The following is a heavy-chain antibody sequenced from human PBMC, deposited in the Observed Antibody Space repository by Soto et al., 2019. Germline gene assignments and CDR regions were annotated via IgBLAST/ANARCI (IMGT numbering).Heavy chain of an antibody. CDR2: IVVGSGNT. Sequence: GASVKVSCKASGFTFTSSAMQWVRQARGQRLEWIGWIVVGSGNTNYAQKFQERVTITRDMSTSTAYMELSSLRSEDTVVYYCAASSSGWYRGGGAFDIWGQGTMVTVSS. J-gene: IGHJ3*02. CDR3: AASSSGWYRGGGAFDI. CDR1: GFTFTSSA. D-gene: IGHD6-13*01. V-gene: IGHV1-58*02.